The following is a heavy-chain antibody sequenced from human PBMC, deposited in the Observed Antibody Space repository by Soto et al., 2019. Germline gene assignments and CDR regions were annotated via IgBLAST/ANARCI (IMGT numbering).Heavy chain of an antibody. CDR3: ARDPRGILGVRGVINWFDP. D-gene: IGHD3-10*01. CDR1: GYTFTSYY. Sequence: QVQLVQSGAEVKKPGASVKVSCKASGYTFTSYYMHWVRQAPGQGLEWMGIINPSGGSTSYAQKFQGRVTMTRDTSTSTVYMELSSLRSEDTAVYYCARDPRGILGVRGVINWFDPWGQGTLVTVSS. V-gene: IGHV1-46*01. CDR2: INPSGGST. J-gene: IGHJ5*02.